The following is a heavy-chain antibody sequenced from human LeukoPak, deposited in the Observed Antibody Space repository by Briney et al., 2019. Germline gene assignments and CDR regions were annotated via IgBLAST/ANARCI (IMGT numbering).Heavy chain of an antibody. CDR3: ARSHYDILTGYWNDAFDI. D-gene: IGHD3-9*01. CDR2: IYHSGST. J-gene: IGHJ3*02. CDR1: GGSISSSNW. V-gene: IGHV4-4*02. Sequence: SGTLSLTCAVSGGSISSSNWWSWVRQPPGKGLEWIGEIYHSGSTNYNPSLKSRVTISVDKSKNQFSLKLSSVTAADTAPYYCARSHYDILTGYWNDAFDIWGQGTMVTVSS.